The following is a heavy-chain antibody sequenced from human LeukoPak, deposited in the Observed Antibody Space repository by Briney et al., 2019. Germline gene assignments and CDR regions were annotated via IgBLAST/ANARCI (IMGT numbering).Heavy chain of an antibody. CDR3: ARGNSWDGYPINWFDP. CDR2: IYYSGTT. D-gene: IGHD3-22*01. J-gene: IGHJ5*02. Sequence: SETLSLTCTVSGASISSYYWSWIRQPPGKGLEWLGYIYYSGTTNYNPSLKSRVTMSEDTSKNQFSLKLSSVTAADTAVYYCARGNSWDGYPINWFDPWGQGTLVTVSS. CDR1: GASISSYY. V-gene: IGHV4-59*01.